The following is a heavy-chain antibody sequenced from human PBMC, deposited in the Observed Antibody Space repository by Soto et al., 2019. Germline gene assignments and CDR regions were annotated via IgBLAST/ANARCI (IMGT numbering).Heavy chain of an antibody. J-gene: IGHJ5*02. CDR2: IYYSGST. Sequence: PSETLSLTCTVSGGSISIYYWSWIRQPPGKGLEWIGYIYYSGSTNYNPSLKSRVTISVDTSKNQFSLKLSSVTAADTAVYYCAREMDSSRWFDPWGQGTLVTVSS. V-gene: IGHV4-59*01. CDR3: AREMDSSRWFDP. D-gene: IGHD6-13*01. CDR1: GGSISIYY.